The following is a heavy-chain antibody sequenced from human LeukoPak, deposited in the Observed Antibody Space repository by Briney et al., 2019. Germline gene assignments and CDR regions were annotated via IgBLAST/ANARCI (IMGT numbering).Heavy chain of an antibody. CDR1: GGTFSSYA. Sequence: ASVKVSCKASGGTFSSYAISWVRQAPGQGLEWMGWISAYNGNTNYAQKLQGRVTMTTDTSTSTAYMELRSLRSDDTAVYYCAREGRGNNWFDPWGQGTLVTVSS. D-gene: IGHD3-10*01. V-gene: IGHV1-18*01. J-gene: IGHJ5*02. CDR3: AREGRGNNWFDP. CDR2: ISAYNGNT.